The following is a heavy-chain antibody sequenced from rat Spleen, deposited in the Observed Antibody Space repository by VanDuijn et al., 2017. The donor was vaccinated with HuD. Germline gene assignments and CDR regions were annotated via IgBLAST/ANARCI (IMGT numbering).Heavy chain of an antibody. CDR2: ISYDGGST. V-gene: IGHV5-20*01. CDR1: GFSLTSYH. CDR3: ARVGTRVSRFAY. Sequence: VQLKESGPGLVQPSQTLSLTCTVSGFSLTSYHVHWVRQPPGKGLEWVASISYDGGSTYYRDSVKGRFTISRDNAKSSLYLQMDSLRSEDTATYYCARVGTRVSRFAYWGQGTLVTVSS. J-gene: IGHJ3*01. D-gene: IGHD1-4*01.